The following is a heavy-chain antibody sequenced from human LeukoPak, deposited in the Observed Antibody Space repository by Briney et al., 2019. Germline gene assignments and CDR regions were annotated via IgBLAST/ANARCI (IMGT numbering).Heavy chain of an antibody. D-gene: IGHD4-23*01. CDR3: ATSVDSPGNS. V-gene: IGHV3-7*01. CDR1: GFIFSRYW. J-gene: IGHJ4*02. Sequence: GGSLRLSCAVSGFIFSRYWMSWVRQAPGKGLEWVANVKDDGSVKYYVDSVKGRFTISRDNAKNSVYLQMTSLRADDTAIYYCATSVDSPGNSWGQGTLITVSS. CDR2: VKDDGSVK.